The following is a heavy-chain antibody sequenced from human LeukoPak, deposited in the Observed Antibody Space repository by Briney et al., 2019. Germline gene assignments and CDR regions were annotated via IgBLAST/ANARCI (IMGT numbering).Heavy chain of an antibody. CDR1: GGSFSGYY. Sequence: NSSETLSLTCAVYGGSFSGYYWSWIRQPPGKGLEWIGEINHSGSTNYNPSLKSRVTISVDTSENQFSLKLSSVTAADTAVYYCARLYDSSGYTNWLDPWGQGTLVTVSS. D-gene: IGHD3-22*01. CDR3: ARLYDSSGYTNWLDP. CDR2: INHSGST. V-gene: IGHV4-34*01. J-gene: IGHJ5*02.